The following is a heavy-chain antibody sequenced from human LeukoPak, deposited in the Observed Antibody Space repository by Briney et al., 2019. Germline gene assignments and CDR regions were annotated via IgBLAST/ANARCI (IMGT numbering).Heavy chain of an antibody. Sequence: GASVKVSCKASGYTFTSYGISWVRQAPGQGLEWMGWISAYNGNTNYAQKLQGRVTMTTDTSTSTAYMELRSLRSDDTAVYYCARDGPRYYYDSSGSHAFDIWGQGTMVTVSS. D-gene: IGHD3-22*01. CDR3: ARDGPRYYYDSSGSHAFDI. V-gene: IGHV1-18*01. CDR1: GYTFTSYG. J-gene: IGHJ3*02. CDR2: ISAYNGNT.